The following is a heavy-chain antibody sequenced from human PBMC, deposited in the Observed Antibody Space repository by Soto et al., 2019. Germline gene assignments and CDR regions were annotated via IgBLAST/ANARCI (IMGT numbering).Heavy chain of an antibody. CDR3: ARDGCSGGSCSWFDP. Sequence: QVQLVQSGAEVKKPGASVKVSCKAFGYTFTSYYMHWVRQAPGQGLEWMGIINPSGGSTSYAQKFRGRVTMTRDTAESTVYMELRSLRSEDTAVYYCARDGCSGGSCSWFDPWGQGTLVTVSS. CDR1: GYTFTSYY. V-gene: IGHV1-46*01. D-gene: IGHD2-15*01. J-gene: IGHJ5*02. CDR2: INPSGGST.